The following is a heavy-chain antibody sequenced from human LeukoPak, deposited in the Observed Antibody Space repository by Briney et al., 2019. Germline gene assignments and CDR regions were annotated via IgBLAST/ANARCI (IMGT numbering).Heavy chain of an antibody. D-gene: IGHD6-6*01. CDR1: GFTFSSYW. V-gene: IGHV3-74*01. Sequence: GGSLRLSCAASGFTFSSYWMHWVRQAPGKGLVWVSRINSDGSSTSYADSVKGRFTIPRDNAKNTLYLQMNSLRAEDTAVYYCARAYSSSSLGYWGQGTLVTVSS. CDR2: INSDGSST. CDR3: ARAYSSSSLGY. J-gene: IGHJ4*02.